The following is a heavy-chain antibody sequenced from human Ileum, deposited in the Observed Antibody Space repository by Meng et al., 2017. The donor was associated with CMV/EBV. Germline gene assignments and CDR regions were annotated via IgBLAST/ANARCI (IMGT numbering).Heavy chain of an antibody. J-gene: IGHJ4*02. CDR3: ARDETNAYFDY. CDR2: INPNSGGT. D-gene: IGHD2-8*01. CDR1: GFNFRMFG. V-gene: IGHV1-2*02. Sequence: GESLKISCAASGFNFRMFGMSWVRQAPGQGLEWMGWINPNSGGTNYAQKFQGRVTMTRDTSISTAYMELSRLRSDDTAVYYCARDETNAYFDYWGQGTLVTVSS.